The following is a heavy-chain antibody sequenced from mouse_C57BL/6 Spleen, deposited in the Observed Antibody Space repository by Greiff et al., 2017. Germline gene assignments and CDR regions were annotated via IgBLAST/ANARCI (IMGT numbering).Heavy chain of an antibody. D-gene: IGHD1-1*01. V-gene: IGHV1-47*01. CDR2: FHPYNDDT. CDR1: GYTFTTYP. Sequence: QVQLKQSGAELVKPGASVKMSCKASGYTFTTYPIEWMKQNHGKSLKWIGNFHPYNDDTKYNEKFKGKATLTVEKSSSTVYLELSRLTSDDSAVYYCARHYYGSSYWYFDVWGTGTTVTVSS. J-gene: IGHJ1*03. CDR3: ARHYYGSSYWYFDV.